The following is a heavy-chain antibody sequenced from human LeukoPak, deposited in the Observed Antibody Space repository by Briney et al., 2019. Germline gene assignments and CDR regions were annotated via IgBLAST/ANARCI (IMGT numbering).Heavy chain of an antibody. CDR2: ISSSSSYI. J-gene: IGHJ4*02. Sequence: GGSLRLSCAASGFTFSSYAMNWVRQAPGKGLEWVSSISSSSSYIYYADSVKGRFTISRDNAKNTLYLQMNSLRAEDTAMYYCARSIYDTGGYYRVLEYWGQGTLVTVSS. CDR1: GFTFSSYA. CDR3: ARSIYDTGGYYRVLEY. D-gene: IGHD3-22*01. V-gene: IGHV3-21*01.